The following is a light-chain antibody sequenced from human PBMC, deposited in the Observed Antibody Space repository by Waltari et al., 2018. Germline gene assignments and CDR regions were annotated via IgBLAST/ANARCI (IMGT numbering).Light chain of an antibody. CDR2: EVN. CDR3: CSFTRASTWV. V-gene: IGLV2-14*01. Sequence: QSALTQPASVSGSPGQSITISCTGTNGDIGNYNYVSWYQQHPGKAPKLIIYEVNNRPSWVSNRFSGSKSGNTASLTISELQAEDEADYYCCSFTRASTWVFGGGTKLTVL. J-gene: IGLJ3*02. CDR1: NGDIGNYNY.